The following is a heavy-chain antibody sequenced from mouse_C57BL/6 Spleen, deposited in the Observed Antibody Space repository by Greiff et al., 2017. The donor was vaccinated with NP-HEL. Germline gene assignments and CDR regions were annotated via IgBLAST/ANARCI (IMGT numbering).Heavy chain of an antibody. D-gene: IGHD1-3*01. Sequence: QVQLQQPGAELAKPGASVKLSCKASGYTFTSYWMHWVKQRPGQGLEWIGMIHPNSGSTNYNEKFKSKATLTVDKSSSTAYMQLSSLTSEDSAVSFCSSRGSDSDSAWFAYWGQGTPVTVSA. V-gene: IGHV1-64*01. CDR3: SSRGSDSDSAWFAY. CDR2: IHPNSGST. J-gene: IGHJ3*01. CDR1: GYTFTSYW.